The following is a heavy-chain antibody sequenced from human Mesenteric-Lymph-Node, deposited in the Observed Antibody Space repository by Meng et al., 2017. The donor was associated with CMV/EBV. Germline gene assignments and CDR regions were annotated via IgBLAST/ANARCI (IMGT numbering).Heavy chain of an antibody. CDR1: GFTFSSYS. CDR2: ISSSSSYI. CDR3: ARAHIVVVPAAIGYYYGMDV. J-gene: IGHJ6*02. V-gene: IGHV3-21*01. Sequence: GSLRLSCAASGFTFSSYSMNWVRQAPGKGLEWVSSISSSSSYIYYADSVKGRFTISRDNAKNSLYLQMNSLRAEDTAVYYCARAHIVVVPAAIGYYYGMDVWGQGTTVTVSS. D-gene: IGHD2-2*01.